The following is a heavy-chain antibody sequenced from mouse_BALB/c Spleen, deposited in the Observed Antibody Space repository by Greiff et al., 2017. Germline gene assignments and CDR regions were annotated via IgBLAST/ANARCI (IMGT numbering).Heavy chain of an antibody. CDR2: IWAGGST. D-gene: IGHD2-10*02. V-gene: IGHV2-9*02. Sequence: VKLQESGPGLVAPSQSLSITCTVSGFSLTSYGVHWVRQPPGKGLEWLGVIWAGGSTNYNSALMSRLSISKDNSKSQVFLKMNSLQTDDTAMYYCAREYGNYEWFAYWGQGTLVTVSA. CDR1: GFSLTSYG. J-gene: IGHJ3*01. CDR3: AREYGNYEWFAY.